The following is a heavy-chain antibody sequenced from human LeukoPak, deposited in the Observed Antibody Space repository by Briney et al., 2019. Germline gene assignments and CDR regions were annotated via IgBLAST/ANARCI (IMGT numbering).Heavy chain of an antibody. Sequence: GGSLRLSCVASGFTFYSFAMSWVRQAPGKGLEWVSLITGGGGSTDYADSVKGRFTISRDNAKNSLYLQMNSLRAEDTAVYYCASWYYYDSSDAFDIWGQGTMVTVSS. J-gene: IGHJ3*02. V-gene: IGHV3-23*01. CDR1: GFTFYSFA. CDR2: ITGGGGST. CDR3: ASWYYYDSSDAFDI. D-gene: IGHD3-22*01.